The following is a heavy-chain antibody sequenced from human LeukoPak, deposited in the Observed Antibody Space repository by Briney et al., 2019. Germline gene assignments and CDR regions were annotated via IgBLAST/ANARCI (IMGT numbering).Heavy chain of an antibody. V-gene: IGHV4-59*08. Sequence: SETLSLTCTVSSGSISGYFWSWIRQPPGKGLEWIAYIHYGGSTNYNPSLKSRVTISVDTSKNQFSLKLSSVTAADTAVYYCASLGRYYDILTGYYSGWQIDYWGQGTLVTVSS. CDR3: ASLGRYYDILTGYYSGWQIDY. J-gene: IGHJ4*02. CDR1: SGSISGYF. CDR2: IHYGGST. D-gene: IGHD3-9*01.